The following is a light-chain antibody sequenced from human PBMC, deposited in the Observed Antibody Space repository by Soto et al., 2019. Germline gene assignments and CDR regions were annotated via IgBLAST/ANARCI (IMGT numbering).Light chain of an antibody. CDR1: SSDVGGYNY. J-gene: IGLJ2*01. CDR2: DVS. Sequence: QPVLTQPPSVSGSPGQSITISCTGTSSDVGGYNYVSWYQQHPGKAPKLMIYDVSNRPSGVSNRFSGSKSGNTASLTISGLQAEDEADYYCSSYTSSSTLGVVFGGGTKLTVL. CDR3: SSYTSSSTLGVV. V-gene: IGLV2-14*01.